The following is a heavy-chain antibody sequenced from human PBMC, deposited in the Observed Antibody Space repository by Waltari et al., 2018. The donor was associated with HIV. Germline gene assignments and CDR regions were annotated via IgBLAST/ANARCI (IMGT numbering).Heavy chain of an antibody. D-gene: IGHD3-10*01. CDR2: INHSGST. CDR3: ARSADYYCSGATEYFQD. V-gene: IGHV4-34*01. Sequence: QVRLQQWGAGLLKPSQTLSLPCPVHGVSLRDFVCTGLRQPPGKGLEWIGEINHSGSTNYNPSLRRRVMIVVDASKKHFSLKMSPMAAADTAMYYCARSADYYCSGATEYFQDWGQGTLVTVS. CDR1: GVSLRDFV. J-gene: IGHJ1*01.